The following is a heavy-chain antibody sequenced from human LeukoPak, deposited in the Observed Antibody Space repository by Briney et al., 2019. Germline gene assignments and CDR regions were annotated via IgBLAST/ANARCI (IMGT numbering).Heavy chain of an antibody. V-gene: IGHV3-11*01. D-gene: IGHD7-27*01. J-gene: IGHJ2*01. CDR1: GFTFSDYY. CDR3: ARLKLGYWYFDL. CDR2: IGLTDTTI. Sequence: GGSLRLSCAASGFTFSDYYMSWIRLVPGKGLEWISYIGLTDTTIYYADSLKGRFAISRDNAKNSLYLHTHSLRAEDTAIYYCARLKLGYWYFDLWGRGTLLTVSS.